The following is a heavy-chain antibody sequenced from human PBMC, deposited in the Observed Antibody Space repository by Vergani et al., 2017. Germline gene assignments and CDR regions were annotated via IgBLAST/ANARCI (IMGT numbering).Heavy chain of an antibody. CDR1: GYTFTSYG. J-gene: IGHJ3*02. V-gene: IGHV1-18*04. CDR2: ISAYNGNT. Sequence: QVQLVQSGAEVKKPGASVKVSCKASGYTFTSYGISWVRQAPGQGLEWMGWISAYNGNTNYAQKLQGRVTMTTDTSTSTAYMELRSLRSDDTAVYYCARGCPYYDFWIGGGLDAFDIWGQGTMVTVSS. D-gene: IGHD3-3*01. CDR3: ARGCPYYDFWIGGGLDAFDI.